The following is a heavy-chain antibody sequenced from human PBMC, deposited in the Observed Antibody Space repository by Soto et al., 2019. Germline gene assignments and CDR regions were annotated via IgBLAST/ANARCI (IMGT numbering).Heavy chain of an antibody. V-gene: IGHV1-69*01. D-gene: IGHD6-19*01. Sequence: QVQLVQSGAEVKKPGSSVKVSCKASGGTFSSYAISWVRQAPGQGLEWMGGIIPIFGTANYAQKLQGRVTITADESTTTAYMELTSMRSEHKHVYYCAEAIAVVDAFDISGQGKIVTVSS. CDR3: AEAIAVVDAFDI. CDR2: IIPIFGTA. CDR1: GGTFSSYA. J-gene: IGHJ3*02.